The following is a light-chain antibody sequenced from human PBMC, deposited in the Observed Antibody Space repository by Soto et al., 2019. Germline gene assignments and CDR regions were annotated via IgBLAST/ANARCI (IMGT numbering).Light chain of an antibody. Sequence: DIQLTQSPSTLSASVGDTVTITCRASQSISRLLAWYQQRPGRAPNLLISDASTLESGVPSRFSGSGSGTEFTLTISSLQPDDFATYHCQQYSSYLITFGGGTKVDI. CDR2: DAS. J-gene: IGKJ4*01. CDR3: QQYSSYLIT. V-gene: IGKV1-5*01. CDR1: QSISRL.